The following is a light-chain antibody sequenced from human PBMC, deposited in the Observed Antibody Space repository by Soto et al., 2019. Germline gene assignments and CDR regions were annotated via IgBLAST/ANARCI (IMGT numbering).Light chain of an antibody. Sequence: VLTQSPGTLSLSPGERATLSCRAVQSVSSSYLAWYQQKPGQAPRLLIYGASSRATGIPDRFSGSGSGTDFTLTISRLEPEDFAVYYCQPYGRSPLFTFGPGTKVDIK. CDR2: GAS. CDR1: QSVSSSY. J-gene: IGKJ3*01. V-gene: IGKV3-20*01. CDR3: QPYGRSPLFT.